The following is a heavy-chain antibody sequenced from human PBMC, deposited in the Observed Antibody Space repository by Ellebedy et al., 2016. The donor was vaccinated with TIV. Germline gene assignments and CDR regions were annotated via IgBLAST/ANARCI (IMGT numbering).Heavy chain of an antibody. D-gene: IGHD6-19*01. CDR2: ISGSGGST. Sequence: GESLKISXASSGFTFSSYAMSWVRQAPGKGLEWVSAISGSGGSTYYADSVKGRFTISRDNSKNTLYLQMNSLRAEDTAVYYCAKAVAGTFGYFDYWGQGTLVTVSS. V-gene: IGHV3-23*01. J-gene: IGHJ4*02. CDR1: GFTFSSYA. CDR3: AKAVAGTFGYFDY.